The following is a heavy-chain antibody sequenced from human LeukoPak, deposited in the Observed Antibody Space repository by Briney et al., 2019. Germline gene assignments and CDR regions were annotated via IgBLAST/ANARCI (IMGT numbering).Heavy chain of an antibody. CDR2: ISSSSSVL. CDR3: VKDQVTSMINKDFDH. D-gene: IGHD3-16*01. CDR1: GFTFNRYS. V-gene: IGHV3-48*01. J-gene: IGHJ4*02. Sequence: GGSLRLSCAASGFTFNRYSMNWVRQAPGRGLEWISYISSSSSVLYYADSVEGRFTISRDNSNNTVFLQMTGLRTEDSAVYYCVKDQVTSMINKDFDHWGRGTLVTVSS.